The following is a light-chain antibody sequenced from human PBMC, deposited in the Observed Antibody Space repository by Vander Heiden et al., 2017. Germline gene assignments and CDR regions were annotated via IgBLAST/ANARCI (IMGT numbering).Light chain of an antibody. Sequence: THTPLSLSAAPGQRASMSCTSSQSLLHSNGKTYLDWYLQKAGQAPHLLIYGVYTRFPGVPDRFSGNGSGTDFTLKISRVEAEDVGVYYCMENIQRPGTFGGGTKLEIK. J-gene: IGKJ4*01. CDR2: GVY. CDR3: MENIQRPGT. V-gene: IGKV2D-29*01. CDR1: QSLLHSNGKTY.